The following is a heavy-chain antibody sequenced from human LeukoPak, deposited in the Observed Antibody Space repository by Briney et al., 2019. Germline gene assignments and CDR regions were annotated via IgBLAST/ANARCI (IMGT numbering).Heavy chain of an antibody. D-gene: IGHD3-22*01. CDR1: GFTFSSYT. CDR2: ISIKGDTR. J-gene: IGHJ4*02. Sequence: QPGGSLRLSCAASGFTFSSYTMSWVRQVPGKGLDWVSFISIKGDTRYYADSVKGRFTISRDNAKNSLYLQMNSLRDEDTAVYYCTRGVKEMQNYWGQGTLVTVSS. V-gene: IGHV3-48*02. CDR3: TRGVKEMQNY.